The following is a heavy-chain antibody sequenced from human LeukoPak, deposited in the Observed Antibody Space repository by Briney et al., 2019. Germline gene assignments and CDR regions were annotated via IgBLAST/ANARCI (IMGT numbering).Heavy chain of an antibody. Sequence: PSETLSLTCTVSGGSISVYYWSWIRQPAGKGLEWIGRMYTSGTTNYNPSLKSRVTMSVDTSKNQFSLRLYSVTAADTAVYYCVRDHEGFDYWGQGTLVTVSS. J-gene: IGHJ4*02. CDR2: MYTSGTT. CDR1: GGSISVYY. CDR3: VRDHEGFDY. V-gene: IGHV4-4*07.